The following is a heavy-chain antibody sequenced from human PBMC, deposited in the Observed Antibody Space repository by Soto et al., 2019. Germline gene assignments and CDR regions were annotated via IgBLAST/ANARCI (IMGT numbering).Heavy chain of an antibody. Sequence: SETLSLTCAVYGGSFSGYYWSWIRQPPGKGLEWIGEINHSGSTNYNPSLKSRVTISVDKSKNQFSLKLSSVTAADTAVYYCARVSGSYYYGMDVWGQGATVTVSS. J-gene: IGHJ6*02. V-gene: IGHV4-34*01. CDR1: GGSFSGYY. CDR3: ARVSGSYYYGMDV. CDR2: INHSGST.